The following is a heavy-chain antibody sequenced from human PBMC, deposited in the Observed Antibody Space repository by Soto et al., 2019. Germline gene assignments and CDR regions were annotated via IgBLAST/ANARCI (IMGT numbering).Heavy chain of an antibody. V-gene: IGHV1-18*01. CDR2: INAYNGNT. CDR3: AMVDVYVTPSPQDV. J-gene: IGHJ6*02. Sequence: GASVKVSCKASGYTFTSYGIGWVRQAPGQGLEWMGRINAYNGNTNYAQNLQGRVTLTTDTSTSTAYMELRSLRSNDTAVYYCAMVDVYVTPSPQDVWGQGTTVTVSS. CDR1: GYTFTSYG. D-gene: IGHD3-16*01.